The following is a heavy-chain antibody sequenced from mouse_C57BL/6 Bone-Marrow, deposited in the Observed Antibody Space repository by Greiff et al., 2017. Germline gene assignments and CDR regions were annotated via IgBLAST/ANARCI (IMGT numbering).Heavy chain of an antibody. V-gene: IGHV1-63*01. CDR3: ARFVRRGAMDY. CDR2: IYPGGGYT. Sequence: VQLQESGAELVRPGTSVKMSCKASGYTFTNYWIGWAKQRPGHGLEWIGDIYPGGGYTNYNEKFKGKATLTADKSSSTAYMQLSSLTYEDSAVYYCARFVRRGAMDYWGQGTSVTVSS. J-gene: IGHJ4*01. CDR1: GYTFTNYW.